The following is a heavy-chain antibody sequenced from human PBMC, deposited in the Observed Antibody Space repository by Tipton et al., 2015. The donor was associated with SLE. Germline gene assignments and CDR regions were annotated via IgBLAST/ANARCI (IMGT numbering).Heavy chain of an antibody. D-gene: IGHD2-15*01. CDR2: VYYRGTA. J-gene: IGHJ5*02. CDR1: GGSIRGSSFY. V-gene: IGHV4-39*02. CDR3: ARHSGYCSGGTCSFNWFDP. Sequence: LSLTCTVFGGSIRGSSFYWGWIRQSPGKGLEWIGSVYYRGTAYYNPSLKSRVTISVDTSKNDFSLKVTSVTAPDTAVYYCARHSGYCSGGTCSFNWFDPWGQGILVTVSS.